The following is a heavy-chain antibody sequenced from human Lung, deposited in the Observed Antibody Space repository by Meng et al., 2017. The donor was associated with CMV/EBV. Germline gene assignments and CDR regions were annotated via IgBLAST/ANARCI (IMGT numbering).Heavy chain of an antibody. CDR2: ISSSSSYI. V-gene: IGHV3-21*01. J-gene: IGHJ5*02. D-gene: IGHD3-10*01. CDR1: GFTFSSYS. Sequence: GESLKISCAASGFTFSSYSMNWVRQAPGKGLEWVSSISSSSSYIYYADSVKGRFTISRDNAKNSLYLQMNSLRAEDTAVYYCARDDYGSGSYYNGAWLDPWGQGTLVTVSS. CDR3: ARDDYGSGSYYNGAWLDP.